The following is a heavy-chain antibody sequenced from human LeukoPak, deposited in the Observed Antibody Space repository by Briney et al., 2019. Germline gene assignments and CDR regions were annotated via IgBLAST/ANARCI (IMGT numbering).Heavy chain of an antibody. J-gene: IGHJ4*02. CDR2: ISGSGGST. Sequence: TWIRQPPGKGLEWVSAISGSGGSTYYADSVKGRFTISRDNSKNTLYLQMNSLRAEDTAVYYCAKDGGIYCSSTSCYGYFDYWGQGTLVTVSS. CDR3: AKDGGIYCSSTSCYGYFDY. V-gene: IGHV3-23*01. D-gene: IGHD2-2*01.